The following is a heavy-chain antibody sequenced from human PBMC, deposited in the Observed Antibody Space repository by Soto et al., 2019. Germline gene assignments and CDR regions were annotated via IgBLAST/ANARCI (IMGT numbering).Heavy chain of an antibody. J-gene: IGHJ2*01. V-gene: IGHV3-15*07. Sequence: SVSNAWMNWVRPAPGKGLEWVGRIKSKTDGRTTDYAAPVKGRFTISRDDSKNTLYLQMNSLKTEDTAVYYCTTLNYYDSSGYYWYFDLWGRGTLVTVSS. D-gene: IGHD3-22*01. CDR1: SVSNAW. CDR2: IKSKTDGRTT. CDR3: TTLNYYDSSGYYWYFDL.